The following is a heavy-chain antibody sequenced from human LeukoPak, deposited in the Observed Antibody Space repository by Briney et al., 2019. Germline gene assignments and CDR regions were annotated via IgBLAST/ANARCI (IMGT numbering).Heavy chain of an antibody. CDR1: GYTFTGYY. CDR2: INPNSGGT. J-gene: IGHJ4*02. V-gene: IGHV1-2*02. Sequence: ASVKVSCKASGYTFTGYYMHWVRQAPGQGLEWMGWINPNSGGTNYAQKFQGRVTITADESTSTAYMELSSLRSEDTAVYYCARGPRVFGVPAATYYFDYWGQGTLVTVSS. D-gene: IGHD2-2*01. CDR3: ARGPRVFGVPAATYYFDY.